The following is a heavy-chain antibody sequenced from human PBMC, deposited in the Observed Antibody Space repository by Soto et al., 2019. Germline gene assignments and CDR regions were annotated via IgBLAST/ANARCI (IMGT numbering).Heavy chain of an antibody. D-gene: IGHD3-3*01. J-gene: IGHJ4*02. CDR2: ISYDGSNK. Sequence: GGSLRLSCAASGFTFSSYGMHWVRQAPGKGLEWVAVISYDGSNKYYADSVKGRFTISRDNSKNTLYLQMNSLRAEDTAVYYSAKGFSRETYYDFWSGYYTEDYFDYWGQGTLVTVSS. V-gene: IGHV3-30*18. CDR1: GFTFSSYG. CDR3: AKGFSRETYYDFWSGYYTEDYFDY.